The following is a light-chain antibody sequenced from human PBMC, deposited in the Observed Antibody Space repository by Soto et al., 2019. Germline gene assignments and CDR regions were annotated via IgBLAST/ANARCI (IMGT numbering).Light chain of an antibody. CDR1: QSISSW. J-gene: IGKJ4*01. V-gene: IGKV1-5*03. CDR2: KAS. CDR3: QQYNTYPLT. Sequence: DIQMTQSPSTLSASVGDRVTITCRASQSISSWLAWYQQKPGKAPKLLIYKASSLESGVPSRFGGSGSGTLFNITISSLHPDDFATYYCQQYNTYPLTFGGGTKVDIK.